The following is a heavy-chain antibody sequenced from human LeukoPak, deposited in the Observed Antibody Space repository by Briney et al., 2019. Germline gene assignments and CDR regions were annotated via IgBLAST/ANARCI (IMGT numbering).Heavy chain of an antibody. CDR1: GYTFTGYY. CDR3: ARGGDSSGYYSSQGDY. D-gene: IGHD3-22*01. Sequence: ASVKVSCTASGYTFTGYYIHWVRQAPGQGLEWMGWINPNSGGTKDAQKFQGRVTMTRDTSISTAYMELSSLRSDDTAVYYCARGGDSSGYYSSQGDYWGQGTLVTVSS. CDR2: INPNSGGT. J-gene: IGHJ4*01. V-gene: IGHV1-2*02.